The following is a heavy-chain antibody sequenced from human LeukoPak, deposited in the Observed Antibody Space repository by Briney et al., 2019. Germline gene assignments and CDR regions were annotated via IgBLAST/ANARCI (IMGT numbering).Heavy chain of an antibody. Sequence: PGGSLRLSCAASGFTFSSYWMSWVRQAPGKGLEWVANIKEDGSEKKYVDSVKGRFTISRDNAKNSLYLQMNSLRAEDTAVYYCARVWFGELLPHLDYWGQGTLVTVSS. CDR2: IKEDGSEK. V-gene: IGHV3-7*01. CDR3: ARVWFGELLPHLDY. J-gene: IGHJ4*02. CDR1: GFTFSSYW. D-gene: IGHD3-10*01.